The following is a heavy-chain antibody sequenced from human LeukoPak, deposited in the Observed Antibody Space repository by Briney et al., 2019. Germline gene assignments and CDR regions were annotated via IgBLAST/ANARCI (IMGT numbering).Heavy chain of an antibody. V-gene: IGHV4-61*02. J-gene: IGHJ4*02. CDR1: GGSISSGGYY. CDR3: ASDLGY. CDR2: IYNSGTT. Sequence: PSETLSLTCTVSGGSISSGGYYWSWIRQPAGKGLEWIGRIYNSGTTNYSPSLKSRLTISVDTSKNQISLKLNSVTAADTAVYYCASDLGYWGQGTLVTVSS.